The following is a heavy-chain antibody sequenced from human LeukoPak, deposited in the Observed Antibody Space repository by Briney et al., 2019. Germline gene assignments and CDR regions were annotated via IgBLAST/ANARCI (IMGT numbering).Heavy chain of an antibody. Sequence: SQTLSLTCTVSGGSISSGGYYWSWIRQHPGKGLEWIGYIYYSGSTYYNPSLKSRVTISVDTSKNQFSLKLSSVTAADTAVYYCAREPMVRGYYSDYWGQGTLVTVSS. CDR2: IYYSGST. CDR1: GGSISSGGYY. J-gene: IGHJ4*02. CDR3: AREPMVRGYYSDY. V-gene: IGHV4-31*03. D-gene: IGHD3-10*01.